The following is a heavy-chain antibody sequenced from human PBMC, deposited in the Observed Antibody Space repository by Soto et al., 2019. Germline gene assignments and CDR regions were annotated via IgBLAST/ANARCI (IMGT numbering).Heavy chain of an antibody. Sequence: SETLSLTCAVYGGSFSGYYWSWIRQPPGKGLEWIGEINHSGSTNYNPPLKSRVTISVDTSKNQFSLKLSSVTAADTAVYYCARGGGPGYCSGGSCYFNWFDPWGQGTLVTVSS. CDR2: INHSGST. CDR1: GGSFSGYY. V-gene: IGHV4-34*01. D-gene: IGHD2-15*01. CDR3: ARGGGPGYCSGGSCYFNWFDP. J-gene: IGHJ5*02.